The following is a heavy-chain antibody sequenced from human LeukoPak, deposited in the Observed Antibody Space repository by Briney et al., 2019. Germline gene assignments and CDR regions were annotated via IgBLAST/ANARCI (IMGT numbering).Heavy chain of an antibody. J-gene: IGHJ4*02. D-gene: IGHD3-22*01. CDR3: AREGMHDSSGYYPIGGSYYFDH. Sequence: GGSLRLSCAASGFNVGSNYMSWVRQTPGKGLEWVSVIYRGGATYYADSVKGRFTLSRDNSKNTPYLQMNSLRVEDTAVYYCAREGMHDSSGYYPIGGSYYFDHWGQGTLVTVSS. V-gene: IGHV3-53*01. CDR1: GFNVGSNY. CDR2: IYRGGAT.